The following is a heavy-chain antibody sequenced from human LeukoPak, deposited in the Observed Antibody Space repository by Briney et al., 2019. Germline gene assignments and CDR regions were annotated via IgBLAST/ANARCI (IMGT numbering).Heavy chain of an antibody. Sequence: PGGSLRLSCAASGFTFSSYEMNWVRQAPGKGLEWVSYISSSGSTIYYADSVKGRFTISRDNAKNSLSLQMNSLRAEDTAVYYCAREGSGSYFAFDIWGLGTIVTVSS. CDR1: GFTFSSYE. CDR3: AREGSGSYFAFDI. CDR2: ISSSGSTI. V-gene: IGHV3-48*03. J-gene: IGHJ3*02. D-gene: IGHD1-26*01.